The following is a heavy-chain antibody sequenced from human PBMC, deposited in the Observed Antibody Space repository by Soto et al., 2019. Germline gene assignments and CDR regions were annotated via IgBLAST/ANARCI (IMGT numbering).Heavy chain of an antibody. CDR3: ARRGGSSSGYYYYAMDV. J-gene: IGHJ6*02. D-gene: IGHD6-6*01. V-gene: IGHV4-31*01. CDR1: GGSMNSGGYY. Sequence: SETLSLTCSVSGGSMNSGGYYWSWIRQHPGKGLEWIGYIYNNGETYYNPSLKSQVTISVDMSKNHFSLNLTSVTAADTALYYCARRGGSSSGYYYYAMDVWGQGTTVT. CDR2: IYNNGET.